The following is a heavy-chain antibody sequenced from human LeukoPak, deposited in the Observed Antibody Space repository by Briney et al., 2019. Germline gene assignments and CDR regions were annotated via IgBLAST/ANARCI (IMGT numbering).Heavy chain of an antibody. CDR2: ISGSGGST. D-gene: IGHD3-9*01. CDR1: GFTFSSYA. CDR3: AKGDDILTGSGIDY. J-gene: IGHJ4*02. V-gene: IGHV3-23*01. Sequence: GGSLRLSCAASGFTFSSYAMSWVRQAPGKGLEWVSAISGSGGSTYYADSVKGRFTISRDNSKNTLYLQMNSLRAEDTAVYYCAKGDDILTGSGIDYWGQGTLVTVSS.